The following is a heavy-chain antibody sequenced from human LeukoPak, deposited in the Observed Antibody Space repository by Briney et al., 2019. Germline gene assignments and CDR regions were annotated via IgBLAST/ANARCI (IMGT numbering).Heavy chain of an antibody. CDR1: GYTFTSNY. Sequence: ASVKVSCKAFGYTFTSNYMHWVRQAPGQGPEWMGVISPSGGSTTYAQKFQGRVTLTRDMSTSTDYLELSSLRSEDTAVYYCAKSEAHSSSRYFAHWGQGALVTVSS. V-gene: IGHV1-46*01. CDR2: ISPSGGST. CDR3: AKSEAHSSSRYFAH. J-gene: IGHJ4*02. D-gene: IGHD3-22*01.